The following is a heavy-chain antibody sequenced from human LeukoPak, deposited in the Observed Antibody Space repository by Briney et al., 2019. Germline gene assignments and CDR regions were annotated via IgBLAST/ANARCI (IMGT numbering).Heavy chain of an antibody. D-gene: IGHD4-17*01. CDR2: ISGSGGST. Sequence: GGSLRLSCAASGFTFSSYAMSWVRQAPGKGLEWVSAISGSGGSTYYADSVKGRFTISRDNSKNTLYLQMNSLRAEDTAVYYCAKDPYGPKEHRLFDYWGQGTLVTVSS. V-gene: IGHV3-23*01. J-gene: IGHJ4*02. CDR1: GFTFSSYA. CDR3: AKDPYGPKEHRLFDY.